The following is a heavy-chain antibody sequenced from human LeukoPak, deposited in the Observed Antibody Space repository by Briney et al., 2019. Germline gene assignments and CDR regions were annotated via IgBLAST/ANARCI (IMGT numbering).Heavy chain of an antibody. Sequence: SETLSLTCTVSGGSISSSTYSWGWIRRPPGKGLEWIGTIYYSGSTYYNPSLKSRVTISEDTSKNQFSLRLNSVTAADTAVYYCARGVTIFGVVIKYYFDYWGQGTLVTVSS. D-gene: IGHD3-3*01. J-gene: IGHJ4*02. CDR2: IYYSGST. CDR1: GGSISSSTYS. V-gene: IGHV4-39*01. CDR3: ARGVTIFGVVIKYYFDY.